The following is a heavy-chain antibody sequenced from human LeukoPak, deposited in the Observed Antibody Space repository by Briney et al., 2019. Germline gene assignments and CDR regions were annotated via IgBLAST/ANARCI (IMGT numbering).Heavy chain of an antibody. CDR3: VTSPRGSGWANAFDI. CDR1: GITFSTYS. V-gene: IGHV3-21*01. Sequence: PGGSLRLSCAASGITFSTYSMNWVRQAPGKGLEWGSYISSSSTYIYYADSVKGRFTISRDNAKNSLHLQMNSLRAEDTAVYYCVTSPRGSGWANAFDIWGQGTMVTVSS. CDR2: ISSSSTYI. J-gene: IGHJ3*02. D-gene: IGHD6-19*01.